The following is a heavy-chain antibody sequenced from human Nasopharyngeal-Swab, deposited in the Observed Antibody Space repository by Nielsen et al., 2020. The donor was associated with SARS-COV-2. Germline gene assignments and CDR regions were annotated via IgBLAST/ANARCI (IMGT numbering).Heavy chain of an antibody. CDR3: AKAPLVGDASGL. D-gene: IGHD2-21*01. CDR1: GFTFSNYG. J-gene: IGHJ1*01. CDR2: IWYDGSNK. Sequence: GESLKISCVASGFTFSNYGMHWVRQAPGKGLEWVAVIWYDGSNKYYADSVKGRFTISRDNSKNTLYLQMNSLRGEDTAVYYCAKAPLVGDASGLWGQGTLVTVSS. V-gene: IGHV3-33*06.